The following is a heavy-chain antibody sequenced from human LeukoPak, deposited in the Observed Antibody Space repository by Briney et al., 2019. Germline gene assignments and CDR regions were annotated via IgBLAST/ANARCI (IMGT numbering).Heavy chain of an antibody. CDR2: IYYSGST. Sequence: SETLSLTCTDPGGSISTYYWSWIRQPPGKGLEWIGYIYYSGSTNYNPSLKSRVTISVDTSKNQFSLKLTSVTAADTAVYYCARGRIQLWYWGQGTLVTVSS. J-gene: IGHJ4*02. D-gene: IGHD5-18*01. CDR3: ARGRIQLWY. V-gene: IGHV4-59*01. CDR1: GGSISTYY.